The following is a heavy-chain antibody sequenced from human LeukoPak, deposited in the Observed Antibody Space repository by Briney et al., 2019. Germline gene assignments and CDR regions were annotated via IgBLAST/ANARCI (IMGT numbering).Heavy chain of an antibody. D-gene: IGHD1-1*01. V-gene: IGHV4-59*01. J-gene: IGHJ6*02. CDR1: GGSISDYY. CDR3: ARDTTRYGMDV. Sequence: SETLSLTCTVSGGSISDYYWNWMRQPPGKGLEWIGYIYYSGRTNYNPSLKSRVSISVDTSKNQFSLKLSSVTAADTAVYYCARDTTRYGMDVWGQGTTVTVSS. CDR2: IYYSGRT.